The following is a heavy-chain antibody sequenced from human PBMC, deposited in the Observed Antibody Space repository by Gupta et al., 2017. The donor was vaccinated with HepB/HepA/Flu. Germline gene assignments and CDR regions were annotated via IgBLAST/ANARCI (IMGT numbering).Heavy chain of an antibody. CDR2: INPSGGST. CDR1: GYTFTTYY. V-gene: IGHV1-46*01. CDR3: ARRDCSSSSCYFAR. J-gene: IGHJ4*02. Sequence: QVQLVQSGADVKKPGASVKVSCKASGYTFTTYYIHGVRQDAGQGLECVGIINPSGGSTSYAQSLQGRVTLSGDTSTSTVYLELSSMRSEDTARYEGARRDCSSSSCYFARWGQGTLGTVSS. D-gene: IGHD2-2*01.